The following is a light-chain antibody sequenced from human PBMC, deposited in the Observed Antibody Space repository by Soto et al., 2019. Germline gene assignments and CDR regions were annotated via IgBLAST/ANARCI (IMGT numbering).Light chain of an antibody. Sequence: EIVLTQSPGTLSLSPGERATLSCRASQSVSSIYLAWYQQKPGQAPRLLIYGASSRATGIPDRFSGSGSGTDFTLTISRLEPEEFAVYYCQQYGSSRWTGGQGTKVEI. CDR2: GAS. CDR3: QQYGSSRWT. J-gene: IGKJ1*01. V-gene: IGKV3-20*01. CDR1: QSVSSIY.